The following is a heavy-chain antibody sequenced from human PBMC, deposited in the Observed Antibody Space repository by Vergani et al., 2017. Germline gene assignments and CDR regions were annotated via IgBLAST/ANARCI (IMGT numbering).Heavy chain of an antibody. CDR2: IRSKAYGGTT. D-gene: IGHD6-13*01. V-gene: IGHV3-49*03. CDR3: NREGSSSWYWDYYYYYYMDV. Sequence: EVQLVESGGGLVQPGRSLRLSCTASGFTFGDYAMSWFRQAPGKGLEWVGFIRSKAYGGTTEYAASVKGRFTISRDDSKSIAYLQMNSLKTEDTAVYYCNREGSSSWYWDYYYYYYMDVWGKGTTVTVSS. J-gene: IGHJ6*03. CDR1: GFTFGDYA.